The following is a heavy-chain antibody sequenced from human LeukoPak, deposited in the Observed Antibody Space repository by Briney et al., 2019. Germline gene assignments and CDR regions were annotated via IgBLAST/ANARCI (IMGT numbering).Heavy chain of an antibody. CDR3: VREKYCTPTDCLHGRFYFNC. J-gene: IGHJ4*02. D-gene: IGHD2-8*01. Sequence: PGGSLRLSCAASGFTFSSYAMSWVRQVPGKGLEWVSAISETGGGTYYADSVKGRFTISRDNSKNTLYLQMNTLRTEDTALYYCVREKYCTPTDCLHGRFYFNCWGQGTLVTVSS. V-gene: IGHV3-23*01. CDR1: GFTFSSYA. CDR2: ISETGGGT.